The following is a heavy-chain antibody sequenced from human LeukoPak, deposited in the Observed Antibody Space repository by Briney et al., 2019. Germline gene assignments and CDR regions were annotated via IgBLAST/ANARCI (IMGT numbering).Heavy chain of an antibody. V-gene: IGHV3-30*04. CDR1: GFTFSSYA. CDR3: ARGDKQLVFNRNKGGFDP. Sequence: PGGSLRLSCAASGFTFSSYAMHWVRQAPGKGLEWVAVISYDGSNKYYADSVKGRFTISRDNSKSTLFLQMNTLRAEDTAVFYCARGDKQLVFNRNKGGFDPWGQGTLVTVSS. CDR2: ISYDGSNK. D-gene: IGHD6-13*01. J-gene: IGHJ5*02.